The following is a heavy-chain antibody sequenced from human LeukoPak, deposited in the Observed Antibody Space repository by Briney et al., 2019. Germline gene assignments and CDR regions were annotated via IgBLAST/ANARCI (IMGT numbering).Heavy chain of an antibody. Sequence: PSETLSLTCTVSGASISSNSYYWGWIRQPPGKGLEWIGSIYYSGSTYYNPSLKSRVTISVDTSKNQFSLKLSSVTAADTAVYHCARDKGSRLFGGMTFDIWGQGTMVTVSS. CDR1: GASISSNSYY. CDR2: IYYSGST. V-gene: IGHV4-39*07. CDR3: ARDKGSRLFGGMTFDI. D-gene: IGHD3-10*01. J-gene: IGHJ3*02.